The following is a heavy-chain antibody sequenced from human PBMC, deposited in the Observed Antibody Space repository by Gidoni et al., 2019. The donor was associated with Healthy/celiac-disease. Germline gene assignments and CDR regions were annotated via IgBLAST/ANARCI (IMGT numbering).Heavy chain of an antibody. CDR3: ANGLFTMTDY. CDR1: GFTFSSYW. Sequence: EVQLVESGGGLVQPGGSLSLSCAASGFTFSSYWMSWARQAPGKGLEGVANIKQDGSEKYYVDSVKGRFTISRDNAKNALYLQMNSLRAEDTAVYYCANGLFTMTDYWGQGTLVTVSS. V-gene: IGHV3-7*02. D-gene: IGHD3-22*01. CDR2: IKQDGSEK. J-gene: IGHJ4*02.